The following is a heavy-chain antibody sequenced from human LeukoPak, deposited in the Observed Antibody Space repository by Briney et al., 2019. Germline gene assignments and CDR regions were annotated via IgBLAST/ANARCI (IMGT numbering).Heavy chain of an antibody. D-gene: IGHD3-22*01. Sequence: GGSLRLSCAASGFTFSSYSMNWVRQAPGKGLEWVSSISSSSYIYYADSVKGRFTISRDNAKNSLYLQMNSLRAEDTAVYYCARDYYDSSGYPGKVDYWGQGTLVTVSS. CDR2: ISSSSYI. CDR3: ARDYYDSSGYPGKVDY. V-gene: IGHV3-21*01. J-gene: IGHJ4*02. CDR1: GFTFSSYS.